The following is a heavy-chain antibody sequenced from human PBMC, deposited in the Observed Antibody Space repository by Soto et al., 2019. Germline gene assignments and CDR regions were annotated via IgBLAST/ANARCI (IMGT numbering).Heavy chain of an antibody. V-gene: IGHV1-69*01. CDR1: GGTFSSYA. D-gene: IGHD5-18*01. Sequence: QVQLVQSGAEVKKPGSSVKVSCKASGGTFSSYAISWVRQAPGQGLEWMGGIIPIFGTANYAQKFQGRVTITADESTSTAYMELSRLRSEDTAVYYCAREGLDTAMVTDYYYYGMDVWGQGTTVTVSS. CDR3: AREGLDTAMVTDYYYYGMDV. CDR2: IIPIFGTA. J-gene: IGHJ6*02.